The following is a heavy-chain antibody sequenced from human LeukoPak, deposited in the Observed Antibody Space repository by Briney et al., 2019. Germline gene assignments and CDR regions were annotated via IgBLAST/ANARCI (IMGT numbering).Heavy chain of an antibody. D-gene: IGHD3-22*01. CDR1: GGSISSSSYY. V-gene: IGHV4-39*01. J-gene: IGHJ4*02. CDR3: ARRTGSYYDSSGYPDY. Sequence: SETLSLTCTVSGGSISSSSYYWGWIRQPPGKGLEWIGSIYYSGSTYYNPSLKSRVTISVDTSKNQFSLKLSSVTAADTAVYYCARRTGSYYDSSGYPDYWGQGTLVTVSS. CDR2: IYYSGST.